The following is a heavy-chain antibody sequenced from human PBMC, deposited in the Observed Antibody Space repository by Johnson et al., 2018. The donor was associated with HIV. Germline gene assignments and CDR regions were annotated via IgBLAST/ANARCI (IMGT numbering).Heavy chain of an antibody. D-gene: IGHD6-6*01. CDR2: INPDGTAK. J-gene: IGHJ3*02. CDR3: ARALLIAARLGAFDI. Sequence: VQLVESGGGLVQPERSLRLSCAASGFTFTNYWMSWVRQAPGKGLEWVANINPDGTAKHYVDSMKGRFTISRDNTENLLYLQMNSLRAEDTAVYYCARALLIAARLGAFDIWGQGTMVTVSS. V-gene: IGHV3-7*03. CDR1: GFTFTNYW.